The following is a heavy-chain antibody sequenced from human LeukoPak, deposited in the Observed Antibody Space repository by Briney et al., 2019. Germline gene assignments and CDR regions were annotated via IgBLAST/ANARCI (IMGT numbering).Heavy chain of an antibody. CDR3: AKSQSSGYYYWDY. V-gene: IGHV3-23*01. CDR2: ISGSGGGA. D-gene: IGHD3-22*01. CDR1: GFTFSSYE. J-gene: IGHJ4*02. Sequence: GGSLRLSCAASGFTFSSYEMNWVRQTPGKGLEWVSRISGSGGGADYADSVKGRFTISRDNSQNTLYLQMDSLRAEDTAIYYCAKSQSSGYYYWDYWGQGTLVTVSS.